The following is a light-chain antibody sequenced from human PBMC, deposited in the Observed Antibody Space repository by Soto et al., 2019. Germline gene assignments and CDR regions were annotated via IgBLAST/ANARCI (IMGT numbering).Light chain of an antibody. J-gene: IGLJ1*01. CDR1: SSDVGGYNY. CDR3: GSWDSSLTYV. V-gene: IGLV2-8*01. CDR2: EVS. Sequence: QSVLTQPPSASGSPGQSVTISCTGTSSDVGGYNYVSWYQQHPGKAPKLMIYEVSKRPSGVPDRFSGSKSGNTASLTVSGLQAEDEADYYCGSWDSSLTYVFGTGTKLTVL.